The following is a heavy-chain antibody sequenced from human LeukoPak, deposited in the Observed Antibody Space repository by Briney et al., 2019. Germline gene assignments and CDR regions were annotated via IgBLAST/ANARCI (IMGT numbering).Heavy chain of an antibody. CDR2: ISSSGSTI. Sequence: GGSLRLSCAASGFTFSSYEMNWVRQAPGKGLEGVSYISSSGSTIYYADSVKGRFTISRDNAKNSLYLQMNSLRAEDTAVYYCARVQGSSWYPRDYYYYGMDVWGKGTTVTVSS. J-gene: IGHJ6*04. D-gene: IGHD6-13*01. CDR1: GFTFSSYE. CDR3: ARVQGSSWYPRDYYYYGMDV. V-gene: IGHV3-48*03.